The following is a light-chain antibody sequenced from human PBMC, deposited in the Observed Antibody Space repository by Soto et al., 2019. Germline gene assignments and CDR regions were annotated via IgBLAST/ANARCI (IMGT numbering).Light chain of an antibody. J-gene: IGKJ5*01. CDR1: QSVTTN. CDR3: QQYGSSPIT. CDR2: GAS. Sequence: EIVLTQSPGTLSLSPGERATLSCRASQSVTTNMAWYQQKPGQAPRLLIYGASSRATGIPDRFSGSGSGTDFTLTISRLEPEDFALYYGQQYGSSPITFGQGTRLEIK. V-gene: IGKV3-20*01.